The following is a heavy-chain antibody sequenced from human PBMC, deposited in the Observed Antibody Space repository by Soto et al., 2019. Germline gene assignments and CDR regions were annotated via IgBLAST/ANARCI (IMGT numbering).Heavy chain of an antibody. J-gene: IGHJ5*01. CDR3: ARVNYDTSGYFTFDS. D-gene: IGHD3-22*01. CDR2: IYFNGTA. Sequence: SETLSLTCTVSGGSISSYYWNWIRQPPGKGLEWIGYIYFNGTANYNPALKSRLTMSADTSKKKLSLKLGSVTAGDTAVYYCARVNYDTSGYFTFDSWGRGTLVTVSS. CDR1: GGSISSYY. V-gene: IGHV4-59*01.